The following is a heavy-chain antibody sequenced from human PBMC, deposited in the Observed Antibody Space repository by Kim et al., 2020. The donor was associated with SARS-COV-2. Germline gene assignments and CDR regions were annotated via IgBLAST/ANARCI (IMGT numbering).Heavy chain of an antibody. Sequence: GGSLRLSCAASGFTFSRDGMHWVRQAPGKGLEWVAVISYDGSNKYYADSVKGRFTISRDNSKNTLYPQMNSLRTEDTAVDYCENDRPPAARIGGGDYFD. CDR1: GFTFSRDG. D-gene: IGHD1-26*01. V-gene: IGHV3-30*18. CDR2: ISYDGSNK. CDR3: ENDRPPAARIGGGDYFD. J-gene: IGHJ4*01.